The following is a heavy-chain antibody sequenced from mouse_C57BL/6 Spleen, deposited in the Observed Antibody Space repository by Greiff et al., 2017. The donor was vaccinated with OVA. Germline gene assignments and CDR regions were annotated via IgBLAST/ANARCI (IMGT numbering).Heavy chain of an antibody. Sequence: VQLQQSGAELVRPGASVKLSCTASGFNIKDYYMHWVKQRPEQGLEWIGRIDPEDGDTEYAPKFQGKATMPADTSSNTAYLQLSSLAAEDTAVYYCTRRGGAGFAYWGQGTLVTVSA. CDR2: IDPEDGDT. CDR1: GFNIKDYY. CDR3: TRRGGAGFAY. V-gene: IGHV14-1*01. J-gene: IGHJ3*01.